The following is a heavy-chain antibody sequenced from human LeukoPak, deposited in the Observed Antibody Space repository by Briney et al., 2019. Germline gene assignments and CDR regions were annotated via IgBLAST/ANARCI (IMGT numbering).Heavy chain of an antibody. V-gene: IGHV3-48*03. Sequence: PGGSLRLSCAASGFSFSSYEMNWVRQAPGKGLEWVSYISSSGSSMYYADSVRGRFTMSRDNAKNSLYLQMNRLRAEDTALYYCARALNYYGHMDVWGKGTTVTISS. CDR2: ISSSGSSM. J-gene: IGHJ6*03. D-gene: IGHD3-10*01. CDR3: ARALNYYGHMDV. CDR1: GFSFSSYE.